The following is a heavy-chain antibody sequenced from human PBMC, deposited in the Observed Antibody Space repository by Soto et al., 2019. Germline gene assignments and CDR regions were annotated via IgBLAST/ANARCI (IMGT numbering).Heavy chain of an antibody. Sequence: GSLRLSCSASGFTFSTYAMHWVRQAPGKGLEYVSAINSNGGSTYYADSVKGRFTISRDNSKNTLYLQMNSLRAEDTAVYYCARDHRGNWNYSSYGMDVGGKGTTVTVSS. J-gene: IGHJ6*04. CDR3: ARDHRGNWNYSSYGMDV. CDR2: INSNGGST. CDR1: GFTFSTYA. D-gene: IGHD1-1*01. V-gene: IGHV3-64*04.